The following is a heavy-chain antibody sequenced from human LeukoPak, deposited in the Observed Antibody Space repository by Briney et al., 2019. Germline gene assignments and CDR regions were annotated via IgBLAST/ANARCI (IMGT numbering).Heavy chain of an antibody. V-gene: IGHV3-53*01. CDR2: ITGGGST. D-gene: IGHD5-24*01. CDR3: ARGRSTTTIFDY. CDR1: GFTVSSLF. Sequence: GGSLRLSCAASGFTVSSLFMSWVRQAPGKGLQFVSLITGGGSTQYADSVEGRFTISRDNSKNTLFLQMNSLRVEDTAVYYCARGRSTTTIFDYWGQGTLVTVSS. J-gene: IGHJ4*02.